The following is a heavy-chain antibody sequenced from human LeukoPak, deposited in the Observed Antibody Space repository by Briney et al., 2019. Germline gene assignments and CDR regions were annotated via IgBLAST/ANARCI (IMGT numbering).Heavy chain of an antibody. Sequence: GGSLRLSCVVSGFTFISYSMIWVRQAPGKGLQWVANMKKDGSETKYVDFVKGRFTISRDNAKNSLYLQMNSLRAEDTAVYYCGRHRSGSGTYFIDYWGQGTLVSVSS. J-gene: IGHJ4*02. CDR3: GRHRSGSGTYFIDY. CDR2: MKKDGSET. V-gene: IGHV3-7*01. D-gene: IGHD3-10*01. CDR1: GFTFISYS.